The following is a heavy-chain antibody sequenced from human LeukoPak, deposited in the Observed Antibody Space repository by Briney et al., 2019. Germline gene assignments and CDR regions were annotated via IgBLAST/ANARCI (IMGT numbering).Heavy chain of an antibody. V-gene: IGHV3-73*01. J-gene: IGHJ4*02. D-gene: IGHD3-22*01. Sequence: GGSLRLSCAASGFTFSGSAMHWVRQASGKGLEWVGRIRSKANSYATAYAASVKGRFTISRDDSKNTAYLQMNSLKTEDTAVYYCTRSPNYYDSSRFDYWGQGTLVTVSS. CDR3: TRSPNYYDSSRFDY. CDR2: IRSKANSYAT. CDR1: GFTFSGSA.